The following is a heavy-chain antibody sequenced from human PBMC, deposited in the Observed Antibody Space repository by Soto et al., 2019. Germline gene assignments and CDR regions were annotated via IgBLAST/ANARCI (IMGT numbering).Heavy chain of an antibody. D-gene: IGHD3-10*01. CDR2: IYYSGST. CDR1: GGSISSGGYY. CDR3: ARVVTMVRGVIHTPYFDY. J-gene: IGHJ4*02. Sequence: PSETLSLTCTVSGGSISSGGYYWSWIRQHPGKGLEWIGYIYYSGSTYYNPSLKNQVTISVDTSKNQISLKLSSVTAADTAVYYCARVVTMVRGVIHTPYFDYWGQGTLVTVSS. V-gene: IGHV4-31*01.